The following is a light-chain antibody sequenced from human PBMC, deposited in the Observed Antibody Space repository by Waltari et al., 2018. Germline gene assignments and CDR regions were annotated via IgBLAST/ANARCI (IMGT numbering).Light chain of an antibody. CDR1: SSEIGTYNY. J-gene: IGLJ1*01. Sequence: QSALTQPASVSGSPGQSITISCTGTSSEIGTYNYVSWYQQRPGQAPILMIYDVNNRPSGVSSRFSGSKSGNTASLTISGLQSEDEAEYYCSSYRSSVIYVFGTGTKVTVL. V-gene: IGLV2-14*01. CDR3: SSYRSSVIYV. CDR2: DVN.